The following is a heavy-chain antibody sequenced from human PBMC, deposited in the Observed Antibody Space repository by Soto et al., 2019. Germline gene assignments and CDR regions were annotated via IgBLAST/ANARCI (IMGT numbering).Heavy chain of an antibody. V-gene: IGHV1-18*01. CDR1: GYTFTSYG. J-gene: IGHJ6*02. Sequence: ASVKVSCKASGYTFTSYGIGWARQAPGQGLEWMGWINTYNGNTNYAQNVQGRVTLTTDTSTSTAYMELRSLRSNDTAIYYCAMVDVYVTPSPQDVWGQGTTVTVSS. CDR3: AMVDVYVTPSPQDV. D-gene: IGHD3-16*01. CDR2: INTYNGNT.